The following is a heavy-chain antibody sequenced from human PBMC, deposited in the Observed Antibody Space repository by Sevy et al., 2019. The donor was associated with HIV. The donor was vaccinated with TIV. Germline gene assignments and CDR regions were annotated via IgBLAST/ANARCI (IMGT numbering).Heavy chain of an antibody. CDR3: VRGERHGLPDY. CDR1: GFMFSDYS. J-gene: IGHJ4*02. Sequence: GGSLRLSCAVSGFMFSDYSMHWIRQAPGKGLEWVKLISYDGSYKFYASSVQGRFTISRDNSKNILFLQMNSVRDEDTAVYYCVRGERHGLPDYWGQGTLVTVSS. V-gene: IGHV3-30-3*01. CDR2: ISYDGSYK.